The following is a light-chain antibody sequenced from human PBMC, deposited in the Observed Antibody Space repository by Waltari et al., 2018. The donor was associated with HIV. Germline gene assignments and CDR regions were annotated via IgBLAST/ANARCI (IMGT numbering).Light chain of an antibody. CDR1: QRISSS. V-gene: IGKV1-39*01. J-gene: IGKJ2*01. CDR2: DTS. CDR3: QQSYTTLYT. Sequence: DIHLTQSPSSLSASVGDRVTITCRASQRISSSLNWYQHRPGKAPNLIIFDTSSLQSGVPSRFNGSGSGTDVTLTISSLQPEDFVTYYCQQSYTTLYTFGQGTRLEIK.